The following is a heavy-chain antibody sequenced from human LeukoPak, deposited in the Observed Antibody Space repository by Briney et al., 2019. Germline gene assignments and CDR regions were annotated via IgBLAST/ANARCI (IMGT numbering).Heavy chain of an antibody. J-gene: IGHJ4*02. CDR1: GFTFSSHS. D-gene: IGHD3-22*01. CDR2: ISGNSNYI. CDR3: ARSYDSSGYSDY. Sequence: GSLRLSCAGAGFTFSSHSMIWVRQAPGKGLDWVSSISGNSNYIYYADSVRGRFSISRDNANNSLYLQMNSLRAEDTAVYYCARSYDSSGYSDYWGQGTLVTVSS. V-gene: IGHV3-21*01.